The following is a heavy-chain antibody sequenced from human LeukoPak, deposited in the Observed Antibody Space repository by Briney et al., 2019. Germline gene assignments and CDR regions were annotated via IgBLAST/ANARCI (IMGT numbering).Heavy chain of an antibody. V-gene: IGHV3-21*01. J-gene: IGHJ4*02. Sequence: PGGSLRLSCAASGFTFSSYSMNWVRQAPGKGLEWVSSINSSSSYIYYADSVKGRFTISRDNAKNSLYLQMNSLRAEDTAVYYCAGGYCSGGSCYRTFDYWGQGTLVTVSS. CDR3: AGGYCSGGSCYRTFDY. D-gene: IGHD2-15*01. CDR1: GFTFSSYS. CDR2: INSSSSYI.